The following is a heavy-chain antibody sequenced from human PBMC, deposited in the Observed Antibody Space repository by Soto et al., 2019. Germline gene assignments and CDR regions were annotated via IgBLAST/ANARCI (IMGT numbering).Heavy chain of an antibody. V-gene: IGHV3-23*01. Sequence: GGSLRLSCAASGFTFSSYAMSWVRQAPGKGLEWVSAISGSGGSTYYADSVKGRFTISRDNSKNTLYLQMNSLRAEDTAVYYCAKDGALLWFGELLPKYYYGMDVWGQGTTVTVSS. CDR3: AKDGALLWFGELLPKYYYGMDV. J-gene: IGHJ6*02. D-gene: IGHD3-10*01. CDR2: ISGSGGST. CDR1: GFTFSSYA.